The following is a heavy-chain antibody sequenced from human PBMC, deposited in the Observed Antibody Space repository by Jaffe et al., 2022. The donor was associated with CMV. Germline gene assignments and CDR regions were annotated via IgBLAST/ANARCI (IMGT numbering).Heavy chain of an antibody. J-gene: IGHJ5*02. Sequence: QVQLVESGGGVVQPGRSLRLSCAASGFTFSSYGMHWVRQAPGKGLEWVAVIWYDGSNKYYADSVKGRFTISRDNSKNTLYLQMNSLRAEDTAVYYCARGYGPSNNWFDPWGQGTLVTVSS. D-gene: IGHD4-17*01. CDR2: IWYDGSNK. V-gene: IGHV3-33*01. CDR3: ARGYGPSNNWFDP. CDR1: GFTFSSYG.